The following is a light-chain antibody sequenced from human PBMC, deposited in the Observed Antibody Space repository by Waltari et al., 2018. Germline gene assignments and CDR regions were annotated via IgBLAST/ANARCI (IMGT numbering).Light chain of an antibody. CDR1: QSITKRY. Sequence: VLTQSPGTLSLSPGERATFSCRASQSITKRYFAWYQQKPGQAPRLLIYGASSRAPCIPDRFSCSGSGTDFTLTISRLEPEDFAVYYCQQYGSSVMYTFGQGTKLEIK. CDR2: GAS. CDR3: QQYGSSVMYT. V-gene: IGKV3-20*01. J-gene: IGKJ2*01.